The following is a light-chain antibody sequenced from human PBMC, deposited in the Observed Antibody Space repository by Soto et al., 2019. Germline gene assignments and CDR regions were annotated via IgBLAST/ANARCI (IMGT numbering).Light chain of an antibody. Sequence: QSALTQPASVSGSPGQSITISCTGTSSDVGGYNSVSWYQQHPGKAPKLILYDVTDRPSGVSYRFSGSKSGNTASLTISGLQDADECDYFCSSFTSSMSNVFGSGTKVTVL. J-gene: IGLJ1*01. CDR3: SSFTSSMSNV. CDR2: DVT. V-gene: IGLV2-14*01. CDR1: SSDVGGYNS.